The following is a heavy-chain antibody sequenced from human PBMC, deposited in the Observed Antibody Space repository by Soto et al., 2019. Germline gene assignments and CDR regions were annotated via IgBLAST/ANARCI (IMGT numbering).Heavy chain of an antibody. CDR3: AKDLRFQLLWFGELWFDP. CDR1: GFTFSSYG. CDR2: ISYDGSNK. Sequence: PGGSLRLSCAASGFTFSSYGMHWVRQAPGKGLEWVAVISYDGSNKYYADSVKGRFTISRDNSKNTLYLQMNSLRAEDTAVYYCAKDLRFQLLWFGELWFDPWGQGTQVTVSS. J-gene: IGHJ5*02. D-gene: IGHD3-10*01. V-gene: IGHV3-30*18.